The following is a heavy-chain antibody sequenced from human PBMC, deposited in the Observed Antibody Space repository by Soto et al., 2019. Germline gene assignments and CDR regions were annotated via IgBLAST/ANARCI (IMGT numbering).Heavy chain of an antibody. V-gene: IGHV3-33*01. J-gene: IGHJ4*02. CDR3: ARETSGSGSYYFDY. Sequence: GGSLRLSCAASGFTFSSYGMHWVRQAPGKGLEWVAVIWYDGSNKYYADSVKGRFTISRDNSKNTLYLQMNSLRAEDTAVYYCARETSGSGSYYFDYWGQGTLVTVSS. CDR1: GFTFSSYG. D-gene: IGHD3-10*01. CDR2: IWYDGSNK.